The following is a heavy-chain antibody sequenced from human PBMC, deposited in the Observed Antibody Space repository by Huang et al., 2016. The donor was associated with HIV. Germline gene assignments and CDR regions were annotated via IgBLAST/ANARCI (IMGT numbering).Heavy chain of an antibody. D-gene: IGHD4-17*01. CDR1: GFTFSNYP. CDR3: ARDVLRGLGYFDV. CDR2: MSYDDGSTT. J-gene: IGHJ2*01. V-gene: IGHV3-30-3*01. Sequence: QVQLVESGGGVVQPGGSLRLACAASGFTFSNYPMHWGRQAPGKGLEWVAVMSYDDGSTTYFADSVKGRFTISRDNSKNTVYLQMSSLRADDTDVFYCARDVLRGLGYFDVWGRGTLVTVSS.